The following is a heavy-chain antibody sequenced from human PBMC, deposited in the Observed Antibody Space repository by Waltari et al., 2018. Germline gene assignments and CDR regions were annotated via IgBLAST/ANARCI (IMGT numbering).Heavy chain of an antibody. CDR2: ISRSSSYI. D-gene: IGHD1-26*01. CDR1: GFTFSSYS. J-gene: IGHJ4*02. CDR3: AGDRGRYYFDY. Sequence: EVQLVESGGGLVKPGGSLRLSCAASGFTFSSYSMNWVRQAPGKGLEWVSSISRSSSYIYDADSVKGRFTISRDNAKNSLYLQMNSLRAEDTAVYYCAGDRGRYYFDYWGQGTLVTVSS. V-gene: IGHV3-21*01.